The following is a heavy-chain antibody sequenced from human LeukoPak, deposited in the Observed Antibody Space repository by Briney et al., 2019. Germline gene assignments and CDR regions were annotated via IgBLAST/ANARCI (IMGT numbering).Heavy chain of an antibody. CDR2: IDSSGSTI. CDR1: GFTFSDWY. V-gene: IGHV3-11*01. CDR3: AKDLRGHSSSWYSG. D-gene: IGHD6-13*01. Sequence: KPGGSLRLSFVASGFTFSDWYLSWDRQAPGRGLEWASYIDSSGSTIYYGDSVRGRFTVSRDNAKNSFYLHINSLRDEDTAVYYCAKDLRGHSSSWYSGWGQGTLVTVSS. J-gene: IGHJ4*02.